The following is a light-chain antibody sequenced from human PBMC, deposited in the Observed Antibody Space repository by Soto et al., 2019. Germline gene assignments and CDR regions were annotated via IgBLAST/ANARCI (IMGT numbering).Light chain of an antibody. CDR1: QSISSW. CDR2: KAS. CDR3: QQYNVYSLT. Sequence: DIQMTQSPSTLSASVGDRVTITCRASQSISSWLAWYQQKPGKAPKLLIYKASSLESGVPSRFSGSGSGTEFTLTISSLQPDDFATYYCQQYNVYSLTFGGGTKLEIK. V-gene: IGKV1-5*03. J-gene: IGKJ4*01.